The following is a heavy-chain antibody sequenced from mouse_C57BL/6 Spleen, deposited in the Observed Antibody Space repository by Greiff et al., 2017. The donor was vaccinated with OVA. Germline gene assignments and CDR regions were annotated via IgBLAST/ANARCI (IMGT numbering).Heavy chain of an antibody. J-gene: IGHJ1*03. CDR2: IDPSDSET. CDR3: AREAGTGYFDV. CDR1: GYTFTSYW. D-gene: IGHD3-3*01. V-gene: IGHV1-52*01. Sequence: VQLQQSGAELVRPGSSVKLSCKASGYTFTSYWMHWVKQRPIQGLEWIGNIDPSDSETHYNQKFKDKATLTVDKSSSTAYMQLSSLTSDDSAGYYWAREAGTGYFDVWGTGTTVTVSS.